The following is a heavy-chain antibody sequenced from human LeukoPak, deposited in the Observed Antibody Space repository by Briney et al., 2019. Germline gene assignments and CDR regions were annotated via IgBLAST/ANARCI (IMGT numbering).Heavy chain of an antibody. Sequence: GESLKISCKGSVYSFTSYWIGWVRQMPGKGLEWMGIIYPGDSDTRYSPSFQGQVTISADKSISTAYLQWSSLKAPDTAMYYCARPAYYESSGYFDYWGQGTLVTVSS. V-gene: IGHV5-51*01. CDR3: ARPAYYESSGYFDY. CDR1: VYSFTSYW. D-gene: IGHD3-22*01. CDR2: IYPGDSDT. J-gene: IGHJ4*02.